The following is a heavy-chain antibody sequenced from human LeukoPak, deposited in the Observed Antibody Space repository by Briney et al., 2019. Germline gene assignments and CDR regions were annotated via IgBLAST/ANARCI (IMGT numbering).Heavy chain of an antibody. CDR3: AGQYSSSLNWFDP. CDR2: IYYSGST. Sequence: SETLSLTCTVSGGSISSYYWSWIRQPPGKGLEWIGYIYYSGSTNYNPSLKSRVTISVDTSKNQFSLKLSSVTAADTAVYYCAGQYSSSLNWFDPWGQGTLVTVSS. CDR1: GGSISSYY. J-gene: IGHJ5*02. V-gene: IGHV4-59*01. D-gene: IGHD6-6*01.